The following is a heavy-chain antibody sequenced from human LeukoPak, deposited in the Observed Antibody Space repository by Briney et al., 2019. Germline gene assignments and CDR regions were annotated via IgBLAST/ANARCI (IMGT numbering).Heavy chain of an antibody. V-gene: IGHV4-59*01. Sequence: SETLSLTCTVSGGSISSYYWSWIRQPPGKGLEWIGYIYYSGSTNYNPSLKSRVTISVDTSKNQFSLKLSSVTAADTAVYYCARDLDDILFYYRGQGTLVTVSS. D-gene: IGHD3-9*01. CDR1: GGSISSYY. CDR3: ARDLDDILFYY. CDR2: IYYSGST. J-gene: IGHJ4*02.